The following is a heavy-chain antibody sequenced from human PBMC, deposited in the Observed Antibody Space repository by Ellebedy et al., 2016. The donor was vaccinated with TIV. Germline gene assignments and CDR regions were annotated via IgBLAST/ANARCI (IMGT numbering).Heavy chain of an antibody. CDR1: GFTFNSFA. D-gene: IGHD1-26*01. CDR2: ISNSGART. J-gene: IGHJ4*02. V-gene: IGHV3-23*01. CDR3: AKDRIVGARKFDD. Sequence: GESLKISCVASGFTFNSFAMSWVRQAPGKGLEWVSTISNSGARTNNADSGKGRFTISRDNSKNTLYLQMNGLRAEDTAVYYCAKDRIVGARKFDDWGQGTLVTVSS.